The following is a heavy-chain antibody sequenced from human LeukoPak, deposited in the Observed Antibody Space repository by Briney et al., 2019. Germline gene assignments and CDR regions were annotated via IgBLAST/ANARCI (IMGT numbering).Heavy chain of an antibody. Sequence: GRSLRLSCGVSGFTFSSYAVHWVRQAPGRGLEWVAFISYDGSDKYYADSVKGRFTISRDNSKNTLYLQMNSLRVEDTAVYYCARNFIAAVGTLIIDYWGQGTLVTVSS. CDR1: GFTFSSYA. J-gene: IGHJ4*02. V-gene: IGHV3-30*04. CDR2: ISYDGSDK. CDR3: ARNFIAAVGTLIIDY. D-gene: IGHD6-13*01.